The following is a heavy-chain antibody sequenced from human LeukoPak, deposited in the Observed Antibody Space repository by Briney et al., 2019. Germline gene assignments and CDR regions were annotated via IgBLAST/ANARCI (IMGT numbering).Heavy chain of an antibody. CDR1: GGSFSGYY. J-gene: IGHJ4*02. V-gene: IGHV4-34*01. CDR3: ARRYSSGWYYFDY. Sequence: SETLSLTCAAYGGSFSGYYWNWIRQSPGKGLEWIGEIDHSGSTNYNPSLKSRVTLSVDTFKSQLSLKLSSVTAADTAVYYCARRYSSGWYYFDYWGQGTLVTVSS. CDR2: IDHSGST. D-gene: IGHD6-19*01.